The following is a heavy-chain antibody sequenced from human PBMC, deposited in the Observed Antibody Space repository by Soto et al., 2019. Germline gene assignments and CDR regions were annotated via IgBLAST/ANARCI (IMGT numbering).Heavy chain of an antibody. CDR1: GGSFSGYY. CDR3: ARGRVVVPAAVMFNCLDP. D-gene: IGHD2-2*01. J-gene: IGHJ5*02. V-gene: IGHV4-34*01. Sequence: SETLSLTCAVYGGSFSGYYWSWIRQPPGKGLEWIGEINHSGSTNYNPSLKSRITISVDTSKNQFSLKMSSVTAADTAVYYCARGRVVVPAAVMFNCLDPWGQGALVTVSS. CDR2: INHSGST.